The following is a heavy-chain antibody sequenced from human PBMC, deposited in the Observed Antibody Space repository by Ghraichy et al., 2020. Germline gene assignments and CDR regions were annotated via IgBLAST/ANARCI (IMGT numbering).Heavy chain of an antibody. Sequence: GGSLRLSCAASGLTFSSYAMSWVRQAPGKGLEWVSGISSSGFTTNYADSVKGRFTISRDNSSNTLYLQMNSLRAEDTAVYYCAKGLRVVTPDYCGQGTLGAVSS. J-gene: IGHJ4*02. D-gene: IGHD4-23*01. CDR3: AKGLRVVTPDY. CDR1: GLTFSSYA. CDR2: ISSSGFTT. V-gene: IGHV3-23*01.